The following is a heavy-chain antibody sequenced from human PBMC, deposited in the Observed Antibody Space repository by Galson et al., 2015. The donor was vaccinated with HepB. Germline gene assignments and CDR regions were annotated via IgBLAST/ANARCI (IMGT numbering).Heavy chain of an antibody. CDR2: ISYDGSNK. J-gene: IGHJ5*02. V-gene: IGHV3-30-3*01. Sequence: SLRLSCAASGFTFSSYAMHWVRQAPGKGLEWVAVISYDGSNKYYADSVKGRFTISRDNSKNTLYLQMNSLRAEDTAVYYCARDSRYSSMIPWGQGTLVTVSS. D-gene: IGHD6-13*01. CDR3: ARDSRYSSMIP. CDR1: GFTFSSYA.